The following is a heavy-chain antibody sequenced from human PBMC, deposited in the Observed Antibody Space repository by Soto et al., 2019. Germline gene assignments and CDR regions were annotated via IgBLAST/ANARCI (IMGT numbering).Heavy chain of an antibody. CDR2: VYYTGNT. V-gene: IGHV4-59*01. CDR1: GASMSNYY. D-gene: IGHD3-16*01. CDR3: ARSGHTFGGVV. Sequence: HSETLSLTCTVYGASMSNYYGSCIRQPPGKGLEHIGYVYYTGNTNYNPSLKSRATISVDTSNNQFSLKLTSVTTADTAIYYCARSGHTFGGVVWGRGILVTVSS. J-gene: IGHJ4*02.